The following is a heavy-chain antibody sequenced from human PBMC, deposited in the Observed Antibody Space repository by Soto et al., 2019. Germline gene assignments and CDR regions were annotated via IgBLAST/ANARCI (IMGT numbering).Heavy chain of an antibody. CDR2: IIPIFGTA. J-gene: IGHJ6*02. Sequence: QVQLVQSGAEVKKPGSSVKVSCKASGGTFSSYAISWVRQAPGQRLEWMGGIIPIFGTANYAQKFQGRVTITADKSTSTDYMELSSLGSEDTAVYYCARDLAVQDPNLYYDGMDVWGQGTTVTVSS. CDR1: GGTFSSYA. V-gene: IGHV1-69*06. CDR3: ARDLAVQDPNLYYDGMDV. D-gene: IGHD2-15*01.